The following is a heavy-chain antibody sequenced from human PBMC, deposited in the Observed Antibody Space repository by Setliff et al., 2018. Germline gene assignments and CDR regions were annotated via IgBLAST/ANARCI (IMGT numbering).Heavy chain of an antibody. V-gene: IGHV4-59*08. CDR2: IHTSGT. CDR3: ARHEFVGGYYGSVTYRHFDY. D-gene: IGHD3-10*01. Sequence: PSETLSLTCSVSGGSISSYYWSWIRQPPGKGLEWIGNIHTSGTNYNPSLKSRVTISVDTSKNLISLNLRSVIDADTAVFYCARHEFVGGYYGSVTYRHFDYWGQGILVTVSS. CDR1: GGSISSYY. J-gene: IGHJ4*02.